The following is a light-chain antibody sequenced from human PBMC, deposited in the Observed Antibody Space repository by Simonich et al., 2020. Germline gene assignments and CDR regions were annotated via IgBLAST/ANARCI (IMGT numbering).Light chain of an antibody. V-gene: IGKV1-NL1*01. Sequence: DIQMTQSPSSLSASVGDRVTITCRASQGISNSLAWYQQKPGKAPKLLLYAASRLESGVPSRFSGSGSGTDYTLTISSLKPEDFATYYCQQYYSTPWTVGQGTKVEIK. CDR1: QGISNS. CDR3: QQYYSTPWT. J-gene: IGKJ1*01. CDR2: AAS.